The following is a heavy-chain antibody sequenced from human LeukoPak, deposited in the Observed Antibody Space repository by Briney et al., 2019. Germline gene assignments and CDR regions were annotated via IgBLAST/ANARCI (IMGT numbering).Heavy chain of an antibody. CDR2: IIPIFGTA. Sequence: SVKVSCKVSGYTLTELSMHWVRQAPGKGLEWMGGIIPIFGTANYAQKFQGRVTITADESTSTAYMELSSLRSEDTAVYYCARVWGVAGPLTHWGQGTLVTVSS. J-gene: IGHJ4*02. CDR3: ARVWGVAGPLTH. D-gene: IGHD6-19*01. V-gene: IGHV1-69*13. CDR1: GYTLTELS.